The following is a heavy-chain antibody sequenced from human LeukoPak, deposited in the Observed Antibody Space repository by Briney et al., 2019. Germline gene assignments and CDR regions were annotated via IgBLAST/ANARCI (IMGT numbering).Heavy chain of an antibody. CDR2: IKTDGRQI. J-gene: IGHJ4*02. D-gene: IGHD2-2*01. CDR3: ARKFGGYCSGTSCQINFDY. CDR1: GIIFSDHW. V-gene: IGHV3-7*03. Sequence: GGSLKLSCAASGIIFSDHWMTWVRQAPGKGLEWVATIKTDGRQIYYVDSVKGRFTISRDNAKNSLFLQMNSLRAEDTAVYYCARKFGGYCSGTSCQINFDYWGQGTLVTVSS.